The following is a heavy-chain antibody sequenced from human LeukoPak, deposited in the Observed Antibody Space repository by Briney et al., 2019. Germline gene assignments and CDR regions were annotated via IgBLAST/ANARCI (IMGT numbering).Heavy chain of an antibody. CDR3: ARGESATVVTDDAFDI. V-gene: IGHV3-30*04. J-gene: IGHJ3*02. Sequence: GGSLRLSCAASGFTFSSYAMHWVRQAPGKGLEWVAVISYDGSNKYYADSVKGRFTISRDNSKNTLYLQMNSLRAEDTAVYYCARGESATVVTDDAFDIWGQGTMVTVSS. CDR2: ISYDGSNK. D-gene: IGHD4-23*01. CDR1: GFTFSSYA.